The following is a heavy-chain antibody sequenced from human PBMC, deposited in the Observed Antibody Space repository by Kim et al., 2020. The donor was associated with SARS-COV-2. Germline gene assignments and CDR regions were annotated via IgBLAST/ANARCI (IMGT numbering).Heavy chain of an antibody. D-gene: IGHD3-3*02. V-gene: IGHV3-74*01. J-gene: IGHJ4*02. Sequence: EGGSRYYAESVKGRFTATRDNAKNMVYLQMNSLGVDDTAIYYCTSIFEYWGQGALVTVSA. CDR2: EGGSR. CDR3: TSIFEY.